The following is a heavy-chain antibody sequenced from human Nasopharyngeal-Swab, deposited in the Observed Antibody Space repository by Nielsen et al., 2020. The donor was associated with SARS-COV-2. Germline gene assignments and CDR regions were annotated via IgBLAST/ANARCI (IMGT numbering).Heavy chain of an antibody. Sequence: VRQAPGKGLEWVAVISYDGSNKYYADSVKGRFTISRDNSKNTLYLQMNSLRAEDTAVYYCAKSSVLDYWGQGTLVTVSS. D-gene: IGHD1-1*01. CDR3: AKSSVLDY. V-gene: IGHV3-30*18. CDR2: ISYDGSNK. J-gene: IGHJ4*02.